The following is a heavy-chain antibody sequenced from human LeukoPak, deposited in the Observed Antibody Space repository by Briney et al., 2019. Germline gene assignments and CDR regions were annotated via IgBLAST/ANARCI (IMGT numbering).Heavy chain of an antibody. Sequence: PSETLSLTCGVSGGSISNTNWWTWFRQPPGKGLEWIGYIYYSGSTNYNPSLKSRVTISVDTSKNQFSLKLSSVTAADTAVYYCARVGPYCSGGSCFPGGLDYWGQGTLVTVSS. CDR3: ARVGPYCSGGSCFPGGLDY. V-gene: IGHV4-4*02. J-gene: IGHJ4*02. D-gene: IGHD2-15*01. CDR1: GGSISNTNW. CDR2: IYYSGST.